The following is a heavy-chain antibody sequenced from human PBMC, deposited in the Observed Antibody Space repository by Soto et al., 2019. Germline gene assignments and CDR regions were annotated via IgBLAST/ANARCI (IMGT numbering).Heavy chain of an antibody. D-gene: IGHD5-18*01. CDR2: ISYDGSNK. Sequence: LRLSCAASGFTFSNYAMHWVRQAPGKGLEWVAVISYDGSNKYYADSVKGRFTISRDNSKNTLYLQMNSLRAEDTAVYSCARDHRYSFDYWGQGTLVTVSS. V-gene: IGHV3-30-3*01. J-gene: IGHJ4*02. CDR3: ARDHRYSFDY. CDR1: GFTFSNYA.